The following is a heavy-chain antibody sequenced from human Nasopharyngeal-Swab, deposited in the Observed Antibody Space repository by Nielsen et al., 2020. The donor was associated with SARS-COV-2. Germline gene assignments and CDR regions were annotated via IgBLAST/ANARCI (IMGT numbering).Heavy chain of an antibody. CDR1: GFTVSSNY. CDR2: IYSGGST. Sequence: GGSLRLSCAASGFTVSSNYMSWVRQAPGKGLEWVSVIYSGGSTYYADSVKGRFTISRDNSKNTLYLQMNSLRAEDTAVYYCARDRGSGWFFFDYWGQGTLVTVSS. CDR3: ARDRGSGWFFFDY. J-gene: IGHJ4*02. V-gene: IGHV3-66*01. D-gene: IGHD6-19*01.